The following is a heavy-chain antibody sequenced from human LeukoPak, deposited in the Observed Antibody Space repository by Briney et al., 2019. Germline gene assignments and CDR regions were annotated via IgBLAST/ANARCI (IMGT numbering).Heavy chain of an antibody. CDR3: AKSNGYGLVDI. CDR2: IYYSGST. D-gene: IGHD3-10*01. CDR1: GGSISNYY. V-gene: IGHV4-59*12. Sequence: SETLSLTCTVSGGSISNYYWSWIRQPPGEGLEWIGYIYYSGSTNYNPSLKSRVTISLDTSRNQFSLKLNSVTAADTAVYYCAKSNGYGLVDIWGQGTMVTVSS. J-gene: IGHJ3*02.